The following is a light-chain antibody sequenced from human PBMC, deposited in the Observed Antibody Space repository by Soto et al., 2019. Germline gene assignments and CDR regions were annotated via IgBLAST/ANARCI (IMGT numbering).Light chain of an antibody. CDR1: QSVTSDC. J-gene: IGKJ2*01. CDR2: GAS. V-gene: IGKV3-20*01. Sequence: EIILTQSPDTLSLSPGERATLSCRASQSVTSDCLAWYQQKPGQAPRLLIYGASSRATGIPDRFTGSGSGTDFTLTISRLEPEDFAVYYCHQYVSSYTFGQGTKLEIK. CDR3: HQYVSSYT.